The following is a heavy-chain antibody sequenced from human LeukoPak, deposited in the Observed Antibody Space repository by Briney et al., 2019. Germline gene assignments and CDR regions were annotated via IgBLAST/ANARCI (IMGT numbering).Heavy chain of an antibody. V-gene: IGHV1-8*03. J-gene: IGHJ4*02. CDR1: GYTFTSYD. CDR2: MNPNSGNT. Sequence: ASVKVSCKASGYTFTSYDINWVRQATGQGLEWMGWMNPNSGNTGYAQKFQGRVTITRNTSISTAYMELISLQSEDTAGYYCARVRAAAGDVGDYWGQGTLVTVSS. CDR3: ARVRAAAGDVGDY. D-gene: IGHD6-13*01.